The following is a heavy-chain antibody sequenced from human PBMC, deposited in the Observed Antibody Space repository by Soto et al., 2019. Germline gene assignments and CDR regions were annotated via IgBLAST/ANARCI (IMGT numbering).Heavy chain of an antibody. D-gene: IGHD4-17*01. J-gene: IGHJ1*01. CDR2: INAANDHT. V-gene: IGHV1-3*01. CDR3: ARPLLSGDYVYPFQH. Sequence: QVQLVQSGTEVKKPGASVKLSCKASGYTFTDYAMHWVRQAPGQSPEWMGWINAANDHTKFSQKFQVRVTITRDTSASTVYIEVKSLRSEDTAVYYCARPLLSGDYVYPFQHWGQGTLVIVSS. CDR1: GYTFTDYA.